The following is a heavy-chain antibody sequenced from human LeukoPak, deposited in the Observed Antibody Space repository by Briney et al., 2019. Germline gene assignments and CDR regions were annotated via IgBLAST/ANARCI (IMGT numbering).Heavy chain of an antibody. CDR2: IDPSDSYT. Sequence: GESLKISCKGSGYSFPTYLIGWVRQMPGKGLEWMGTIDPSDSYTNYSPSFQGHVTISADKSISTAYLQWSSLKASDTAMYYCARHETMIGYFDYWGQGTLVTVSS. D-gene: IGHD3-10*02. CDR1: GYSFPTYL. J-gene: IGHJ4*02. CDR3: ARHETMIGYFDY. V-gene: IGHV5-10-1*01.